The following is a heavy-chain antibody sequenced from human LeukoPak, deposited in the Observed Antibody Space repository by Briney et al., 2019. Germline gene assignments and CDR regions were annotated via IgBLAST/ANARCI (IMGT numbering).Heavy chain of an antibody. D-gene: IGHD3-3*01. J-gene: IGHJ6*02. V-gene: IGHV4-30-4*08. Sequence: SETLSLTCTVSGGSIRSSYYYWGWIRQPPGKGLEWIGYIYYSRSTYYNPSLESRLTISVDTSKTHFSLRLSSVTAADTAVYYCARDRSGYNGMDVWGQGTTVTVSS. CDR3: ARDRSGYNGMDV. CDR1: GGSIRSSYYY. CDR2: IYYSRST.